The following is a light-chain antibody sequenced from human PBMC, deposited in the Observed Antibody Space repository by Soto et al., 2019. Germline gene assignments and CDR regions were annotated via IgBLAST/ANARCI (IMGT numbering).Light chain of an antibody. Sequence: QSALTQPASVSGSPGQSITISCTGTSSDVGSYNLVSWYQQHPGKAPKLMIYEGSKRPSGVPDRFSGSKSGNTASLTVSGLQAEDEAVYYCASYAGSSRYVFGTGTKLTVL. J-gene: IGLJ1*01. CDR1: SSDVGSYNL. V-gene: IGLV2-14*02. CDR2: EGS. CDR3: ASYAGSSRYV.